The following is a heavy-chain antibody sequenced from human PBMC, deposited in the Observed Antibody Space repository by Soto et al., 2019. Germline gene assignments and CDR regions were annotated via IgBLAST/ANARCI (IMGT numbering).Heavy chain of an antibody. CDR1: GYTFTSYD. J-gene: IGHJ6*03. D-gene: IGHD6-19*01. CDR2: MNPNSGNT. Sequence: GASVKVSCKASGYTFTSYDINWVRQATGQGLEWMGWMNPNSGNTGYAQKFQGRVTMTRNTSISTAYMELSSLRSEDTAVYYCARQAGLSSGWYPNYYYYYYTDAWGKGTTVTVSS. CDR3: ARQAGLSSGWYPNYYYYYYTDA. V-gene: IGHV1-8*01.